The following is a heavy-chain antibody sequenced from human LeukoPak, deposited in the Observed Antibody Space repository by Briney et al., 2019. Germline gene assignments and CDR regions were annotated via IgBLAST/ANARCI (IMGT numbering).Heavy chain of an antibody. J-gene: IGHJ4*02. D-gene: IGHD4-11*01. CDR1: GGSISSYY. Sequence: SETLSLTCTVSGGSISSYYWSWIRQPPGKGLEWIGYIFYTGNTDCNPSLKSRVTISLDTSKIQFSLKLSSVTAADTAVYYCARHAGAYTYFDYWGQGTLVTVSS. CDR3: ARHAGAYTYFDY. V-gene: IGHV4-59*08. CDR2: IFYTGNT.